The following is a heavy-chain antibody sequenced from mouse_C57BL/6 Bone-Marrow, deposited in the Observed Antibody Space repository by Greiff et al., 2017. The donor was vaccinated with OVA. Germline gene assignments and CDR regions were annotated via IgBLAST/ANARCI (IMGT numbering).Heavy chain of an antibody. D-gene: IGHD3-2*02. CDR2: IHPNCGST. CDR1: GYTFTSYW. V-gene: IGHV1-64*01. Sequence: QVQLKQPGAELVKPGASVKLSCKASGYTFTSYWMHWVKQRPGQGLEWIGMIHPNCGSTNYNEKFKSKATLTVDKSSSTAYMQLSSLTSEDSAVYYCATQATSIYDRDYWGQGTSVTVSS. CDR3: ATQATSIYDRDY. J-gene: IGHJ4*01.